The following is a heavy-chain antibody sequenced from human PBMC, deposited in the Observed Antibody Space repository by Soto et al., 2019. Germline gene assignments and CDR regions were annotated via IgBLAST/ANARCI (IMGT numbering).Heavy chain of an antibody. V-gene: IGHV3-11*03. J-gene: IGHJ6*02. D-gene: IGHD2-8*01. Sequence: GGSLRLSCAASGFSFSDYYMSWIRQAPGKGLEWVSYISSVNNYTNYVDSVKGRFTISRDNSQNTLFLQMNSLKTEDTAVYFCATMGHCSNGVCSYYYYGMDVWGLGTTVTVSS. CDR2: ISSVNNYT. CDR1: GFSFSDYY. CDR3: ATMGHCSNGVCSYYYYGMDV.